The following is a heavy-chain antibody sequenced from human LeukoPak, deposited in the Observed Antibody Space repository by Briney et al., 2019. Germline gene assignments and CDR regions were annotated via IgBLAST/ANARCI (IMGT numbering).Heavy chain of an antibody. J-gene: IGHJ6*02. D-gene: IGHD2-2*01. CDR1: GGSISSYY. CDR3: VRVVPAARFGMDV. CDR2: IYSSGNT. Sequence: SETLSLTCTVSGGSISSYYGSWIRHSPGKGLEWIGYIYSSGNTNYNPSLKSRVTISGDTAKNQLSLRLSSVTAADTAVYYCVRVVPAARFGMDVWGQGATVTVSS. V-gene: IGHV4-59*01.